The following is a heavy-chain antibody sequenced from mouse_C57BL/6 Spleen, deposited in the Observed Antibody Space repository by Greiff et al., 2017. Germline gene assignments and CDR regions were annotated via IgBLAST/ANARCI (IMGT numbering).Heavy chain of an antibody. D-gene: IGHD1-1*02. V-gene: IGHV1-39*01. CDR1: GYSFTDYS. CDR2: INPNYGTT. Sequence: EVQLQQSGPELVKPGASVTISCKASGYSFTDYSMNWVKQSNGKGLEWIGVINPNYGTTSYNQRFNSKATLTVDQSSSTTYMQLNSLTSEDSAVYYCASEVWYDFDYWGQGTTLTVFS. J-gene: IGHJ2*01. CDR3: ASEVWYDFDY.